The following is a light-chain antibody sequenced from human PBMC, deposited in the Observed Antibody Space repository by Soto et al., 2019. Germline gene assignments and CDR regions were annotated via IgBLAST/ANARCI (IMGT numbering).Light chain of an antibody. Sequence: QSALTQPASMSGSPGQSITISCTGTSSDVGGYNYVSWYQQHPGKAPKLMIYDVSNRPSGVSNRFSGSKSGNTASLTISGLQAEDEADYYCSSYTSSSTPCFGTGTKLTVL. CDR1: SSDVGGYNY. V-gene: IGLV2-14*01. CDR3: SSYTSSSTPC. CDR2: DVS. J-gene: IGLJ1*01.